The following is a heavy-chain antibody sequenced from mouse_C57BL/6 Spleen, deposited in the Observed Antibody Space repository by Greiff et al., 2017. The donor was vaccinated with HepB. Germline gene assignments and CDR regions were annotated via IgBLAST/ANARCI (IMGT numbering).Heavy chain of an antibody. CDR3: APYYYGSSAWFAY. CDR1: GYTFTSYW. J-gene: IGHJ3*01. V-gene: IGHV1-50*01. D-gene: IGHD1-1*01. Sequence: VQLQQSGAELVKPGASVKLSCKASGYTFTSYWMQWVKQRPGQGLEWIGEIDPSDSYTNYNQKFKGKATLTVDTSSSTAYMQLSSLTSEDSAVYYCAPYYYGSSAWFAYWGQGTLVTVSA. CDR2: IDPSDSYT.